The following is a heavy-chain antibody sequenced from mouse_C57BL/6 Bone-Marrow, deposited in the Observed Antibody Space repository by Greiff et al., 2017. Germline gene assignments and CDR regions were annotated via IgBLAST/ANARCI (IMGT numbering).Heavy chain of an antibody. V-gene: IGHV1-64*01. D-gene: IGHD1-1*01. Sequence: QVQLQQSGAELVKPGASVKLSCKASGYTFTSYWMHWVKQRPGQGLEWIGMIHPNSGSTNYNEKFKSKATLTVDKSSSTAYMQRSSLTSEDSAVYYCARRNYGSSYDYWGQGTTRTVSS. CDR2: IHPNSGST. CDR3: ARRNYGSSYDY. J-gene: IGHJ2*01. CDR1: GYTFTSYW.